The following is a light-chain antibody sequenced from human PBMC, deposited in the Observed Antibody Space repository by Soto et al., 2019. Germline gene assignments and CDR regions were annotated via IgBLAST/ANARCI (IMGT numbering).Light chain of an antibody. J-gene: IGLJ1*01. Sequence: QSELTQPASVSGSPGQSISISCTGTSSDVGGYNYVSWYQQHPGKAPKLMIYDVSNRPSGVSNRFSGSKSGNTASLTISGLQAEDEADYYCSSYTSSSTPYAFGTGTKVTVL. CDR1: SSDVGGYNY. V-gene: IGLV2-14*01. CDR3: SSYTSSSTPYA. CDR2: DVS.